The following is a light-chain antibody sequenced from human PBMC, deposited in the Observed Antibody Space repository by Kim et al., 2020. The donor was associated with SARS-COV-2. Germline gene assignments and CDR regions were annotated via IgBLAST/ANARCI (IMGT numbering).Light chain of an antibody. J-gene: IGLJ3*02. CDR1: SKNVGDQG. CDR3: SAWDTSLSAWV. CDR2: RNN. Sequence: QTATLTCTGNSKNVGDQGAAWMQQHQGHPPKLLSYRNNNRPSGISERLSASRSGSTASLTITGLQPEDEADYYCSAWDTSLSAWVFGGGTKLTVL. V-gene: IGLV10-54*01.